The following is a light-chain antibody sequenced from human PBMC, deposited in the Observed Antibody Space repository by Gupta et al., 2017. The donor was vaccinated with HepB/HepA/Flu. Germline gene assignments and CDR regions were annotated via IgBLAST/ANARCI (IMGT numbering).Light chain of an antibody. CDR2: DAS. V-gene: IGLV3-21*03. CDR3: QVWDSSSDHWV. CDR1: NIGSKS. J-gene: IGLJ3*02. Sequence: SYVLTQPPSVSVAPGKTARITCGGNNIGSKSVHWYQQKPGQAPVLVVYDASDRPSGIPERFSGFNSGNTATLTISRVEGGDEADYYCQVWDSSSDHWVFGGGTKLTVL.